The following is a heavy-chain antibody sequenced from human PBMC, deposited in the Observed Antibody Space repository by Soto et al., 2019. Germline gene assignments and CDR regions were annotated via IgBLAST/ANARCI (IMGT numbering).Heavy chain of an antibody. CDR2: ISAYNGNT. V-gene: IGHV1-18*01. J-gene: IGHJ5*02. CDR3: ARQPNYDFWSGYRNWFDP. D-gene: IGHD3-3*01. Sequence: AASVKVSFTASGYTFTSYGISWVRQAPGQGLEWMGWISAYNGNTNYAQKLQGRVTMTTDTSTSTAYMELRSLRSDDTAVYYCARQPNYDFWSGYRNWFDPWGQGTLVTVSS. CDR1: GYTFTSYG.